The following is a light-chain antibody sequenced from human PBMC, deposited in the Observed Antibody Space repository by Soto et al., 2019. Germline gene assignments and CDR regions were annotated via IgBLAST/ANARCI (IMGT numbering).Light chain of an antibody. CDR2: SAF. J-gene: IGKJ1*01. V-gene: IGKV3-20*01. CDR3: QYYGRSPWT. Sequence: EIVLTQSPGTLSLSPGERGTLSCRASQSVSSNYLAWYQQKPGQAPRLLIYSAFSRATGIPDRFSGSGSGTDFTLTIRRLEPEDFAVYYCQYYGRSPWTFGQGTKVEIK. CDR1: QSVSSNY.